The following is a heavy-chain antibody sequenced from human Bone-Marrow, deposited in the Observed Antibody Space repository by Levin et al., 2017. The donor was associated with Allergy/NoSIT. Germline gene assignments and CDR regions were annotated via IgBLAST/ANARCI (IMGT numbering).Heavy chain of an antibody. Sequence: SETLSLTCAVDGGSFSGYYASWIRQSPGKWLEWIGELHHSGGVNYNPSFKSRLTISTDTSKTQLSRKLSSVTAADTAVYYCARIVVPPLYYGLNLWGQGTTVTVSS. CDR3: ARIVVPPLYYGLNL. CDR2: LHHSGGV. J-gene: IGHJ6*02. CDR1: GGSFSGYY. D-gene: IGHD2-21*01. V-gene: IGHV4-34*01.